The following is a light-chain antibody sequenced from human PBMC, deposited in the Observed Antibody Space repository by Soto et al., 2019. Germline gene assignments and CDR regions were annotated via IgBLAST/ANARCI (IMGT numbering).Light chain of an antibody. CDR1: SSDAGGYNY. J-gene: IGLJ2*01. CDR3: SSFAGNNNVV. CDR2: EVS. Sequence: QSALTQPPSASGSPGQSVTISCTGTSSDAGGYNYVSWYQQHPGKAPKLMISEVSKRPSGVPDRFSGSKSGNTASLTVSGLQAEDAADYYCSSFAGNNNVVFGGGTKVTVL. V-gene: IGLV2-8*01.